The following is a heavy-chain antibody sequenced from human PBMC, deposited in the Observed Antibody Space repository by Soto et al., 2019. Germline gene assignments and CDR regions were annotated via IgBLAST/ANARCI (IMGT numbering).Heavy chain of an antibody. Sequence: QVQLVESGGGVVQPGRSLILSCAASGFTFSSYGMHWVRQAPGKGLEWVAVISYDGSNKYYADSVKGRFTISRDNSKNTLYLQMNSLRAEDTAVYYCAKDITLRVVVAANDAFDIWGQGTMVTVSS. CDR1: GFTFSSYG. CDR2: ISYDGSNK. CDR3: AKDITLRVVVAANDAFDI. J-gene: IGHJ3*02. D-gene: IGHD2-15*01. V-gene: IGHV3-30*18.